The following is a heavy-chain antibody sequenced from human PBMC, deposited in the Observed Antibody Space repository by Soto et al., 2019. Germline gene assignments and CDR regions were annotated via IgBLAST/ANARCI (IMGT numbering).Heavy chain of an antibody. CDR1: GVSCGSYA. CDR3: ARWSSLAY. Sequence: PGGSLRLCCAASGVSCGSYALSWVRQAPGKGLEWVSTISGSDGKTFYADSVKGRFSISRDTSQSTLYLQMNSLRADDTAMYYCARWSSLAYWGQRTPVPVS. V-gene: IGHV3-23*01. CDR2: ISGSDGKT. D-gene: IGHD3-10*01. J-gene: IGHJ1*01.